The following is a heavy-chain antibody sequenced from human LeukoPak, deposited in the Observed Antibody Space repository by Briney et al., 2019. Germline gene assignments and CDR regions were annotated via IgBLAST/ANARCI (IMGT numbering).Heavy chain of an antibody. CDR1: GGSISSYY. CDR2: IYYSGST. Sequence: SETLSLTCTVSGGSISSYYWSWIRQPPRQGLEWVGYIYYSGSTNSNSYLTRQVPISVAMYKSQFYLTLNPVSVADTAVYYCARDRPRLLRYFDWHCYYCCGMDVWGQGTTVTVSS. D-gene: IGHD3-9*01. V-gene: IGHV4-59*01. CDR3: ARDRPRLLRYFDWHCYYCCGMDV. J-gene: IGHJ6*02.